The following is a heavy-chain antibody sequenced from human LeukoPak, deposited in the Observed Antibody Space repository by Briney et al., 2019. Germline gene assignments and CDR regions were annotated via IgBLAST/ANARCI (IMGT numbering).Heavy chain of an antibody. J-gene: IGHJ4*02. CDR3: ARIVKTGTSSPLAFDY. CDR2: IYPGDSDT. D-gene: IGHD1-7*01. CDR1: GYNFTNYW. V-gene: IGHV5-51*01. Sequence: GESLKISCKGSGYNFTNYWIDWVRQMPGKGLEWMGIIYPGDSDTRYSPSFQGQVTFSADESISTAHLQWSSLEASDTAMYYCARIVKTGTSSPLAFDYWGQGTLVTVSS.